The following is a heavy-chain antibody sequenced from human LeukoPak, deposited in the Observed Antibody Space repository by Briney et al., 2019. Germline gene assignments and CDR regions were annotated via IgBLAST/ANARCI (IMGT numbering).Heavy chain of an antibody. CDR2: INPSAGST. J-gene: IGHJ4*02. CDR1: GYTFTSYY. Sequence: ASVKVSCKGSGYTFTSYYIHWVRQAPGQGLEWMGIINPSAGSTTYAQRFQGRVSMTTDTSTSTAYMELRSLRSDDTAVYYCARAVYGDYEDYWGQGTLVTVSS. CDR3: ARAVYGDYEDY. D-gene: IGHD4-17*01. V-gene: IGHV1-46*01.